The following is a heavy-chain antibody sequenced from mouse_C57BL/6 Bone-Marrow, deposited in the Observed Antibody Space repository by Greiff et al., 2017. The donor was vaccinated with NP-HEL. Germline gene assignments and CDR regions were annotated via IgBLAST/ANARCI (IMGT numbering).Heavy chain of an antibody. CDR1: GFTFSNYW. CDR2: IRLKSDNYAT. Sequence: EVNVVESGGGLVQPGGSMKLSCVASGFTFSNYWMNWVRQSPEKGLEWVAQIRLKSDNYATHYTESVKGRFTISRDDSKSSVYLQMNNLRAEDTGIYYCTGGCNYVWDYWGQGTSVTVSS. J-gene: IGHJ4*01. D-gene: IGHD2-1*01. CDR3: TGGCNYVWDY. V-gene: IGHV6-3*01.